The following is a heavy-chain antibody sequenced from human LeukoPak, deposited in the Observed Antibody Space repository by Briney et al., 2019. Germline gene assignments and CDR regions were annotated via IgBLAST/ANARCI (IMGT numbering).Heavy chain of an antibody. Sequence: PSETLSLTCAVYGGSFSGYYWSWIRQPPGKGLEWIGEINHSGSTNYNPSLKSRVTISVDMSKNQFSLKLSSVTAADTAVYYCTRGGYNYDSPPGDPFDYWGQGTLVTVSS. J-gene: IGHJ4*02. CDR1: GGSFSGYY. D-gene: IGHD5-18*01. V-gene: IGHV4-34*01. CDR3: TRGGYNYDSPPGDPFDY. CDR2: INHSGST.